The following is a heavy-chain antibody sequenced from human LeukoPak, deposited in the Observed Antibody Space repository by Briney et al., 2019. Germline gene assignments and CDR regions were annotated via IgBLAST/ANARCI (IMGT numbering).Heavy chain of an antibody. J-gene: IGHJ4*02. V-gene: IGHV1-69*13. CDR3: ATNAGSQWLVHDY. Sequence: ASVKVSCKASGGTFSRYAISWVRQAPGQGLEWMGGIIPFFGTANYAQKFKGRVTITADESTSTAYMELSSLRSEDMAVYYCATNAGSQWLVHDYWGQGTLVTVSS. D-gene: IGHD6-19*01. CDR2: IIPFFGTA. CDR1: GGTFSRYA.